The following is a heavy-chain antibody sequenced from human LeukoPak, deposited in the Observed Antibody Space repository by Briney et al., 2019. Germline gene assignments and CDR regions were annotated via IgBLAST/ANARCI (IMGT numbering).Heavy chain of an antibody. CDR2: IYYSGST. D-gene: IGHD1-7*01. CDR3: ARGSRELYYFDY. V-gene: IGHV4-59*01. Sequence: SETLSLTCTVSGGSISTYYWSWIRQPPGKGLEWIGYIYYSGSTKYNPSLKSRVTISVDASKTQFSLKLNSVTAADTAVYYCARGSRELYYFDYWGQGTLVTVSS. CDR1: GGSISTYY. J-gene: IGHJ4*02.